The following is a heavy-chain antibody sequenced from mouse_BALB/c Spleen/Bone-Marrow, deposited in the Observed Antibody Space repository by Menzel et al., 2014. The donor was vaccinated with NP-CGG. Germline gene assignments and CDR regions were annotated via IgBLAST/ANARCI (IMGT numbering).Heavy chain of an antibody. V-gene: IGHV1S81*02. CDR1: GYTFTSYW. CDR2: IIPSNGRT. D-gene: IGHD2-3*01. Sequence: VQLQESGAELVKPGASVKLSCKASGYTFTSYWMHWVKQRPGQGLEWIGEIIPSNGRTNYNEKFKSKATLTVDKSSNTAYMQLSSLTSEDSAVYCCARWLLQYFDVWGAGTTVTVSS. J-gene: IGHJ1*01. CDR3: ARWLLQYFDV.